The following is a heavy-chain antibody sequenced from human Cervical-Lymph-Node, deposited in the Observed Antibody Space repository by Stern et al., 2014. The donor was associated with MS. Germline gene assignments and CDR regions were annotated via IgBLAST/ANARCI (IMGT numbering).Heavy chain of an antibody. Sequence: EVQLVESGAELIRPGASLKISCKGSGYTFSIYWIAWVRQMPGKGLEWMGIIYPGDSEPRYSPSFQGQVTMSADKSTSTAYLQWSSLNASDTAMYFCARQTTAWASDVWGQGTLVTVSS. CDR3: ARQTTAWASDV. CDR2: IYPGDSEP. J-gene: IGHJ4*02. D-gene: IGHD1-14*01. CDR1: GYTFSIYW. V-gene: IGHV5-51*01.